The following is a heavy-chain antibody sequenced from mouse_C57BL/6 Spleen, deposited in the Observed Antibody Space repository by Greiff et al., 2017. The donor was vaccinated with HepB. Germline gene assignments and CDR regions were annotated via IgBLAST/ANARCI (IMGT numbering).Heavy chain of an antibody. Sequence: EVKLMESGGGLVKPGGSLKLSCAASGFTFSSYTMSWVRQTPEKRLEWVATISGGGGNTYYPDSVKGRFTISRDNAKNTLYLQMSSLRSEDTALYYCARLGRGPFAYWGQGTLVTVSA. V-gene: IGHV5-9*01. D-gene: IGHD4-1*01. J-gene: IGHJ3*01. CDR1: GFTFSSYT. CDR2: ISGGGGNT. CDR3: ARLGRGPFAY.